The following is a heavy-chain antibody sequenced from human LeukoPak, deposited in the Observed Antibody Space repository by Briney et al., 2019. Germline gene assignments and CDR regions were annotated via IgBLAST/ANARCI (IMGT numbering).Heavy chain of an antibody. CDR1: GFTFSSYA. CDR3: ATSSLLEWLLYAFDI. V-gene: IGHV3-23*01. Sequence: GGSLRLSCAASGFTFSSYAMSWVRQAPGKGLEWVSAISGSGGSTYYADSVKGRFTISRGNSKNTLYLQMNSLRAEDTAVYYCATSSLLEWLLYAFDIWGQGTMVTVSS. CDR2: ISGSGGST. D-gene: IGHD3-3*01. J-gene: IGHJ3*02.